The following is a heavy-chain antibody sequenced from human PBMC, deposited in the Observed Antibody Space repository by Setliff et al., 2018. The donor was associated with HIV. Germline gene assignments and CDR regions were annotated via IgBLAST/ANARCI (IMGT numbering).Heavy chain of an antibody. D-gene: IGHD5-18*01. V-gene: IGHV4-4*08. J-gene: IGHJ3*02. Sequence: SETLSLTCTVSGGSISSYYWSWIRQPPGKGLEWIGYIYTSGSTKYNPSLNSRVTISVDTSKNQFSLKLSSVTAADTAVYYCARRQQLWLLYAFDIWGQGTMVTVSS. CDR3: ARRQQLWLLYAFDI. CDR1: GGSISSYY. CDR2: IYTSGST.